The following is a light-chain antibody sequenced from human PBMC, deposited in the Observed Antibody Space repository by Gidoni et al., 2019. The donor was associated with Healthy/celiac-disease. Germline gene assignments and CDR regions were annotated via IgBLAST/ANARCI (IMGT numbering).Light chain of an antibody. Sequence: SYELTQPPSVSVSPGQTASFTCAGDKLGDKYACWYQQKPGQSPVLVIYQDSKRPSGIPERFSGSNSGNTATLTISGTQAMDEADYYCQAWDSSTGDVVFGGGTKLTVL. J-gene: IGLJ2*01. CDR2: QDS. CDR1: KLGDKY. V-gene: IGLV3-1*01. CDR3: QAWDSSTGDVV.